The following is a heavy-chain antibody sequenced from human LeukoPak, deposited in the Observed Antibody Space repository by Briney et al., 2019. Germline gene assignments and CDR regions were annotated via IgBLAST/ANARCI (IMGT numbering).Heavy chain of an antibody. J-gene: IGHJ4*02. CDR3: ARDQGYDYGYGFDY. CDR2: ISSNGGNT. CDR1: GFTFSSYA. Sequence: GGSLRLXCAASGFTFSSYAMHWVRQAPGKGLEYVSSISSNGGNTYYANSVKGRFTISRDNSKNTLYLQMGSLRAEDMAVYYCARDQGYDYGYGFDYWGQRTLVTVSS. D-gene: IGHD5-18*01. V-gene: IGHV3-64*01.